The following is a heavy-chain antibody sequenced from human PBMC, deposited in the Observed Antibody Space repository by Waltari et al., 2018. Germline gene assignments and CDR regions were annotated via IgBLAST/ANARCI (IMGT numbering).Heavy chain of an antibody. CDR2: IKPDGSQT. CDR3: ARDPARRADY. Sequence: EVQLVESGGGLVQPGGSLRLPCVASGFTLNNYWRHWVRQAPGKGLEWVAHIKPDGSQTDYVDSVKGRFAISRDNARNSLYLQMNSLRADDTAIYYCARDPARRADYWGQGTLVTVSS. V-gene: IGHV3-7*01. J-gene: IGHJ4*02. CDR1: GFTLNNYW.